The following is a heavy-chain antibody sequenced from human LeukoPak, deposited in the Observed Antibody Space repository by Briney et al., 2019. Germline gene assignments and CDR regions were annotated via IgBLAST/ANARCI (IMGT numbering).Heavy chain of an antibody. CDR1: GGSISSGGYY. J-gene: IGHJ4*02. Sequence: SETLSLTCTVSGGSISSGGYYWSWIRQPPGKGLEWIGYIYHSGSTYYNPSLKSRVTISVDRSKNQFSLKLSSVTAADTAAYYCARHSNIVVVPAAWGQGTLVTVSS. D-gene: IGHD2-2*01. CDR3: ARHSNIVVVPAA. CDR2: IYHSGST. V-gene: IGHV4-30-2*01.